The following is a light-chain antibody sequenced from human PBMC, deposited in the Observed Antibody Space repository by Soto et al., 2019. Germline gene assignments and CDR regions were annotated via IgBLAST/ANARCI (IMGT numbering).Light chain of an antibody. V-gene: IGKV1-39*01. CDR2: AAS. Sequence: DIQMTQSPSSLSASVGDRVTITCRASQRISNYLNWYQHKPGKAPRLLIYAASSLQSGVPSRFSGSVYGTDFTLTISSLQPEDFATYYCQQSYSTLDYTFGQGTKVEIK. J-gene: IGKJ2*01. CDR1: QRISNY. CDR3: QQSYSTLDYT.